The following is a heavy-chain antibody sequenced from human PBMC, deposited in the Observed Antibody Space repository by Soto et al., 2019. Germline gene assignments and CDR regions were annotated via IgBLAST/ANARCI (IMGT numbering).Heavy chain of an antibody. J-gene: IGHJ4*02. V-gene: IGHV3-23*01. CDR1: GFTFNNYA. CDR3: AKIGDVYYYCSGSYLDY. D-gene: IGHD3-10*01. Sequence: VQLLESGGGLVQPGGSLRLSCGASGFTFNNYAMSWVRQPPGKGLEWISGISGSGSRTYHADSVKGRFTISRDNSKNTLYLQMNSLRAEDTAVYYCAKIGDVYYYCSGSYLDYWGQGTLVTVSS. CDR2: ISGSGSRT.